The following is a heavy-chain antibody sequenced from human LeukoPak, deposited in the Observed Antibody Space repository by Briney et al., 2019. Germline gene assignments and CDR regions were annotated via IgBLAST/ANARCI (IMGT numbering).Heavy chain of an antibody. J-gene: IGHJ4*02. D-gene: IGHD3-3*01. CDR3: ARRSDYVDS. V-gene: IGHV3-21*01. CDR1: GFTFSNHH. Sequence: GGSLRLSCAASGFTFSNHHMHWVHQPPGKGLEWVAAITDSSRNMYYADSVRGRFTVSRDDARNSLYLQMNSLRAEDTAIYYCARRSDYVDSWGQGTLVTVSS. CDR2: ITDSSRNM.